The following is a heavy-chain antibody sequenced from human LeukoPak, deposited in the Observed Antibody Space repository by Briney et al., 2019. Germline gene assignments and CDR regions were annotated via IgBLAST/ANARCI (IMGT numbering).Heavy chain of an antibody. J-gene: IGHJ3*01. V-gene: IGHV4-59*08. Sequence: SETLSLTCTVSGGSTVSYYWSWIRQPPGKGLEWIGFIYYSGSTTYKPSLKSRVTISIDTSKNQFSLRLSSVTAADSAVYYCARHGVFDYYDSSGFYSHDAFDVWGQGTMVTVSS. CDR2: IYYSGST. D-gene: IGHD3-22*01. CDR1: GGSTVSYY. CDR3: ARHGVFDYYDSSGFYSHDAFDV.